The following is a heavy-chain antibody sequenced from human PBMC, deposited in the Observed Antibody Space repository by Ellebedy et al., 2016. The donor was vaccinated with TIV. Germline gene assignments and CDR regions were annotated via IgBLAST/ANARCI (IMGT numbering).Heavy chain of an antibody. J-gene: IGHJ3*02. Sequence: PGGSLRLSCAASGFTFRSYAMHWVRQSPGKGLEWVAPISSYVDTKHYAESLKGRFTISRDNSNNTLYLQINSLRTEDTALYYCARESNWYDAIDIWGHGTRVIVS. D-gene: IGHD1-20*01. CDR1: GFTFRSYA. V-gene: IGHV3-30*03. CDR2: ISSYVDTK. CDR3: ARESNWYDAIDI.